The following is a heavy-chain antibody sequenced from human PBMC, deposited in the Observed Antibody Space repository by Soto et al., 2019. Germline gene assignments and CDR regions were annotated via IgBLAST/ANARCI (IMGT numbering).Heavy chain of an antibody. CDR2: ISSSSSYI. V-gene: IGHV3-21*01. Sequence: GGSLRLSCAASGFTFSSYSMNWVRQAPGKGLEWVSSISSSSSYIYYADSVKGRFTISRDNAKNSLYLQMNSLRAEDTAVYYCARETLAARPTTYYFDYWGQGTLVTVSS. CDR1: GFTFSSYS. CDR3: ARETLAARPTTYYFDY. J-gene: IGHJ4*02. D-gene: IGHD6-6*01.